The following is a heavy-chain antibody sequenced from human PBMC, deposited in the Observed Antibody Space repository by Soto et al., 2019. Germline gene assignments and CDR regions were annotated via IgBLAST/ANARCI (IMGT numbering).Heavy chain of an antibody. CDR1: GYTFTSHD. CDR2: MNTNVNAT. V-gene: IGHV1-8*01. J-gene: IGHJ5*02. CDR3: ARGVAEGCSLWYDP. D-gene: IGHD3-10*02. Sequence: SVKGPCNASGYTFTSHDSTWVRQAPGQGLQPMGWMNTNVNATGSPQAFQGRVTLTLNTSISTAYLELASLKPDYTTVYYLARGVAEGCSLWYDPGGQGSV.